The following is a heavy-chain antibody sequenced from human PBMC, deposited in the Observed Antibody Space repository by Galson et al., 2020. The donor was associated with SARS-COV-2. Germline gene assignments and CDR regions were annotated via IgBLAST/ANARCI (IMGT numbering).Heavy chain of an antibody. CDR1: GYSFTSYW. D-gene: IGHD6-13*01. V-gene: IGHV5-51*01. CDR2: IYPGDSDT. CDR3: ARIPEYSSSWSNNYYYYGMDV. Sequence: EESLKISCKGSGYSFTSYWIGWVRQMPGKGLEWMGIIYPGDSDTRYSPSFQGQVTISADKSISTAYLQWSSLKASDTAMYYCARIPEYSSSWSNNYYYYGMDVWGQGTTVTVSS. J-gene: IGHJ6*02.